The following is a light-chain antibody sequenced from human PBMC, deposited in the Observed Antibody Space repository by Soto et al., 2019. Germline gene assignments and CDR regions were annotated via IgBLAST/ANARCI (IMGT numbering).Light chain of an antibody. CDR2: GAS. CDR1: QNLKFNS. CDR3: QQYTSSPLT. Sequence: EVVLTQSPGTLSLSPGERATLSCRASQNLKFNSLAWYQQKPGQAPRLLIHGASNRATDIPDRFSGSGSGADSTLTIHRLEPEEFAVYFCQQYTSSPLTFGGGTKV. J-gene: IGKJ4*01. V-gene: IGKV3-20*01.